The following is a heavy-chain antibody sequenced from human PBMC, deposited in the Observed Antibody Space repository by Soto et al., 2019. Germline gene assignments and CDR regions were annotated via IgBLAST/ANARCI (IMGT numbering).Heavy chain of an antibody. CDR2: ISPMFGAA. Sequence: QVQLVQSVSEMKKPGSSVKVSCQSSGGTVNTYAMNWVRQAPGQGPEWMGDISPMFGAANYAPKFQGRVTITAYESTGTSYMQLSSLTSEDTALYFCAREVQVHTPAFVYWGQGTLVTVSS. D-gene: IGHD3-10*01. J-gene: IGHJ4*02. CDR3: AREVQVHTPAFVY. CDR1: GGTVNTYA. V-gene: IGHV1-69*19.